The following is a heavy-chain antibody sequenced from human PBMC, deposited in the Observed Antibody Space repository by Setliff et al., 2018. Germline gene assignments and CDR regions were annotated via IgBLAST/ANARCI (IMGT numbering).Heavy chain of an antibody. CDR3: ARGPGSWYDPPKNWFDP. J-gene: IGHJ5*02. CDR1: GGSISSYY. D-gene: IGHD6-13*01. V-gene: IGHV4-4*07. CDR2: IYIGGSA. Sequence: SETLSLTCTVSGGSISSYYWSWIRQPAGKGLEWIGHIYIGGSANYNPSLKSRVTMSIDTSKNQFSLKLNSMTDADTAVYYCARGPGSWYDPPKNWFDPWGQGTLVTVSS.